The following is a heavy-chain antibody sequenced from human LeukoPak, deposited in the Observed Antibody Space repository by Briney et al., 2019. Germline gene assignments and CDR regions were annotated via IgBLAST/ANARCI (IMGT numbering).Heavy chain of an antibody. CDR3: ARRRGIAVAGTDY. V-gene: IGHV5-51*01. CDR2: IYPGDSDT. Sequence: GESLKISCKGSGYSFTGYWIGWVRQMPGKGLEWMGIIYPGDSDTRYSPSFQGQVTISADESISTAYLQWSSLKASDTAMYYCARRRGIAVAGTDYWGQGTLVTVSS. J-gene: IGHJ4*02. CDR1: GYSFTGYW. D-gene: IGHD6-19*01.